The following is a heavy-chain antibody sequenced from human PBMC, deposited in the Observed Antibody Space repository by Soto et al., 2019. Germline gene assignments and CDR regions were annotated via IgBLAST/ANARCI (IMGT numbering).Heavy chain of an antibody. Sequence: QVQLVQSGAEVKKPGASVKVSCKASGYSFTTYDISWVRQAPGQGLEWMGWISAYNGNTNYAQKLQGRVTMTTDTTTSPAYMDLRRLRGDDTAVYYCARARQAGGGWDLLLNWFDPWGQGTLVTVSS. J-gene: IGHJ5*02. CDR3: ARARQAGGGWDLLLNWFDP. V-gene: IGHV1-18*04. D-gene: IGHD1-26*01. CDR2: ISAYNGNT. CDR1: GYSFTTYD.